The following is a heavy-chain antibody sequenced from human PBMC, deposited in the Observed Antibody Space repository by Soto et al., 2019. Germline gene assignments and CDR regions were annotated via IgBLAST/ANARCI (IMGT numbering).Heavy chain of an antibody. D-gene: IGHD6-19*01. CDR2: IRSKTNSYAT. Sequence: PGGSLRLSCAASGFTFGGSAMHWVRQASGKGLEWVGQIRSKTNSYATAYAESVKGRFTISRDDSMNTAYLQMNSLKTEDTAVYFCTRQTDAVQWLVVPTDYNFDYWGQGTLVTVSS. V-gene: IGHV3-73*01. CDR3: TRQTDAVQWLVVPTDYNFDY. CDR1: GFTFGGSA. J-gene: IGHJ4*02.